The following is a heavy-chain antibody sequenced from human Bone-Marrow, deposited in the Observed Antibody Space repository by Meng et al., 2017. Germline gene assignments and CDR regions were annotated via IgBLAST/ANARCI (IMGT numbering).Heavy chain of an antibody. V-gene: IGHV1-18*01. J-gene: IGHJ5*02. CDR1: GYTFTSYG. CDR2: ISAYNGNT. D-gene: IGHD3-9*01. CDR3: ARSNYDILTGYYIWWFDP. Sequence: ASVKVSCKASGYTFTSYGISWVRQAPGQGLEWMGWISAYNGNTNYAQKLQGRVTMTTDTSTSTAYMELRSLRSDDTAVYYCARSNYDILTGYYIWWFDPWGQGTRVTGSS.